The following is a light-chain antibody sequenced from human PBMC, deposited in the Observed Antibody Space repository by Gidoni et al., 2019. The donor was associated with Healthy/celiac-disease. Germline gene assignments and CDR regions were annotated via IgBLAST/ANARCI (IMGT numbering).Light chain of an antibody. Sequence: VRTQSPATLSVSPGERATLSCRASQSVSSNLAWYQQKPGQAPRLLIYGASTRATGIPARFSGSGSGTEFTLTLSSLQSEDFAVYYCQQYNTWAVAFGQGTKVEIK. CDR2: GAS. CDR1: QSVSSN. V-gene: IGKV3-15*01. CDR3: QQYNTWAVA. J-gene: IGKJ1*01.